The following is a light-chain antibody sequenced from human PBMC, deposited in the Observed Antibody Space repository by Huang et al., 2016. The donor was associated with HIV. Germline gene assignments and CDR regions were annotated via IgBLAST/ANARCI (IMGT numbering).Light chain of an antibody. CDR2: KSS. J-gene: IGKJ3*01. Sequence: DIQMTQSPSTLSASVGDRVTLTCRASQSISSWVAWYQQKPWKAPKVLISKSSSLESGVPSRFSGRGSGTEFTLTISSLQPDDFATYYCQQYNSYPFTFGPGTKVDVK. V-gene: IGKV1-5*03. CDR1: QSISSW. CDR3: QQYNSYPFT.